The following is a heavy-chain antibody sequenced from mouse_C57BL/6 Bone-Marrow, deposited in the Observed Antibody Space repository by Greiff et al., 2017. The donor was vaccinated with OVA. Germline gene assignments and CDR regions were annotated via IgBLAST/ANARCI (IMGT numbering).Heavy chain of an antibody. CDR2: ISYSGST. Sequence: EVQLVESGPGLAKPSQTLSLTCSVTGYSITSDYWNWIRKFPGNKLEYMGYISYSGSTYYNPSLKSRISITRDTSKNQYYLQLNSVTTEDTATYYSARFSNYDYYAMDYWGQGTSVTVSS. J-gene: IGHJ4*01. CDR3: ARFSNYDYYAMDY. D-gene: IGHD2-5*01. V-gene: IGHV3-8*01. CDR1: GYSITSDY.